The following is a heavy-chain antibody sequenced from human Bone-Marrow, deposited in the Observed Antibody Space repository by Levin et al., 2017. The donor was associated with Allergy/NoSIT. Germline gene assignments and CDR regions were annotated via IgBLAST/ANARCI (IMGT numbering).Heavy chain of an antibody. D-gene: IGHD3-10*01. CDR2: IYGGDST. Sequence: LPGGSLRLSCAASGFTVSSKNMYWVRQAPGKGLEWVAVIYGGDSTYYADSVKGRFTISRDNSNNTLYLQMNSLRAEDTAVYYCARDSRSGSFTGYYGMDAWGQGTTVTVSS. V-gene: IGHV3-53*01. CDR3: ARDSRSGSFTGYYGMDA. CDR1: GFTVSSKN. J-gene: IGHJ6*02.